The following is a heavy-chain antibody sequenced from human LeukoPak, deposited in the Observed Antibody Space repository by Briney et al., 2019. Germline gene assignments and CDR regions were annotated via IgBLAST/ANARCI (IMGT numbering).Heavy chain of an antibody. V-gene: IGHV1-2*02. J-gene: IGHJ4*02. D-gene: IGHD4-17*01. CDR1: GYTFTGYY. CDR3: ARYLGGEDYGALSY. Sequence: GASVKVSCKASGYTFTGYYMHWVRQAPGQGLEWMGWIHPNSGGTNYAQKFQGRVTMTRDTSINSAYMELSRLTSDDTAVYYCARYLGGEDYGALSYWGQGTLVIVSS. CDR2: IHPNSGGT.